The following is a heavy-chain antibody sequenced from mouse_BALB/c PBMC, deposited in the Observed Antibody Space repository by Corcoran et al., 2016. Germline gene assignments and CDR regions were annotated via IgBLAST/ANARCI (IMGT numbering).Heavy chain of an antibody. Sequence: DVQLQESGPGLVKPSQSLSLTCSVTGYSITSGYYWNWIRQFPGNKLEWMGYISYDGSNNYNPSLNNRISNTRDPSKNQFFLNLNSVTTEDTATDYCASGNYWYVVVWGAGTTVTVSS. V-gene: IGHV3-6*02. J-gene: IGHJ1*01. CDR1: GYSITSGYY. D-gene: IGHD2-1*01. CDR2: ISYDGSN. CDR3: ASGNYWYVVV.